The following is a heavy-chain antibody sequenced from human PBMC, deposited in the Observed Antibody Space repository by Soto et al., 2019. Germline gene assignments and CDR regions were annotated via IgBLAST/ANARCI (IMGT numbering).Heavy chain of an antibody. CDR1: GGSISSGGYY. Sequence: QVQLQESGPGLVKPSQTLSLTCTVSGGSISSGGYYWSWIRQHPGKGLEWIGYIYYSGSTYYNPSLKSRVTISVDTSKNQFSLKLSSVTAADTAVYYCARIGFGLLNYYGMDVWGQGTTVTVSS. CDR2: IYYSGST. D-gene: IGHD3-10*01. V-gene: IGHV4-31*03. J-gene: IGHJ6*02. CDR3: ARIGFGLLNYYGMDV.